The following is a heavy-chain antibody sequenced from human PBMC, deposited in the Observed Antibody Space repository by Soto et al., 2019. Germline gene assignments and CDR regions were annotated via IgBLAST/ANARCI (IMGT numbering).Heavy chain of an antibody. CDR1: GGSISSSSYY. Sequence: PSETLSLTCTVSGGSISSSSYYWGWIRQPPGKGLECIGSIYYSGSTYYNPSLKSRVTISVDTSKNQFSLKLSSVTAADTAVYYCARQVSYYYILTGYYLQYYFDYRGQRTPVTVSS. CDR3: ARQVSYYYILTGYYLQYYFDY. V-gene: IGHV4-39*01. J-gene: IGHJ4*02. CDR2: IYYSGST. D-gene: IGHD3-9*01.